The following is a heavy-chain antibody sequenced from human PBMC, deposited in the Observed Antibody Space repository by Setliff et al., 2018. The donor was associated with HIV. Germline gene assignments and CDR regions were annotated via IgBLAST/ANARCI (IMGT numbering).Heavy chain of an antibody. D-gene: IGHD6-19*01. CDR3: AREVGHRSGYYRGSFDY. V-gene: IGHV4-39*07. J-gene: IGHJ4*02. CDR2: AFYSDNT. Sequence: SETLSLTCIVSGGSISSGTYYWGWIRQPPGKGLEYIGSAFYSDNTYYKPSLKNRATISVDTSKNQFSLKLTSVTAADTAVYYCAREVGHRSGYYRGSFDYWGQGTLVTVSS. CDR1: GGSISSGTYY.